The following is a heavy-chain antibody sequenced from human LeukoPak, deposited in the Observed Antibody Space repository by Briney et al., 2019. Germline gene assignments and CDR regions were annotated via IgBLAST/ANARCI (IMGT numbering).Heavy chain of an antibody. CDR2: IDPSDSYT. V-gene: IGHV5-10-1*01. J-gene: IGHJ4*02. Sequence: GESLRISCKGSGYSLTSYWISWVRQMPGKGLEWMGRIDPSDSYTNYSPSFQGHVTISADKSISTAYLQWSSLKASDTAMYYCARHRSGYCSSTSCYWPFPFDYWGQGTLVTVSS. D-gene: IGHD2-2*01. CDR1: GYSLTSYW. CDR3: ARHRSGYCSSTSCYWPFPFDY.